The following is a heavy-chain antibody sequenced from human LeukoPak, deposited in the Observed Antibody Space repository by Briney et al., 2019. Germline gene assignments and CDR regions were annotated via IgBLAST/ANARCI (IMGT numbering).Heavy chain of an antibody. J-gene: IGHJ4*02. CDR1: GGSISSSSYY. V-gene: IGHV4-39*01. Sequence: SETLSLTCTVSGGSISSSSYYWGWIRQPPGKGLEWIGSIYYSGSTYYNPSLKSRVTISVDTSKNQFSLKLSSVTAADTAVYYCARGLIVATIVPFDYWGQGTLVTVSS. CDR2: IYYSGST. CDR3: ARGLIVATIVPFDY. D-gene: IGHD5-12*01.